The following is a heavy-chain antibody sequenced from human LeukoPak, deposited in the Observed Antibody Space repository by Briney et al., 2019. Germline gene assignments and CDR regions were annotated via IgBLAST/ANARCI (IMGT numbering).Heavy chain of an antibody. CDR1: GDSISDSDW. CDR2: IRHSGST. J-gene: IGHJ4*02. D-gene: IGHD1-14*01. Sequence: SGTLSLTCAVSGDSISDSDWWAWVRQPPGKGLEWIGEIRHSGSTKYSPSLKSRVTISIDKSKNQLSLKLSSVTAADTANYFCARAGIPWNPADCWGQGTLVIVSS. CDR3: ARAGIPWNPADC. V-gene: IGHV4-4*02.